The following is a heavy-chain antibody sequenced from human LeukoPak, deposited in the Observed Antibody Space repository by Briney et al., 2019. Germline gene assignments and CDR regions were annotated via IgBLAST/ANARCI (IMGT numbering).Heavy chain of an antibody. CDR1: GYTFTSYG. J-gene: IGHJ4*02. CDR3: ARIFLEWLHNDY. V-gene: IGHV1-18*01. Sequence: ASVKVSCKAPGYTFTSYGISWVRQAPGQGLEWMGWISAYNGNTNYAQKLQGRVTMTTDTSTSTAYMELRSLRSDDTAVYYCARIFLEWLHNDYWGQGTLVTVSS. D-gene: IGHD3-3*01. CDR2: ISAYNGNT.